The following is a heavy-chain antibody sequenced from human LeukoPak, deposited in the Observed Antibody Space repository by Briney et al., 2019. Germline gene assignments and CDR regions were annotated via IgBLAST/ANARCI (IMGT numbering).Heavy chain of an antibody. Sequence: ASVKVSCKASGHTFTGYYMHWARQAPGQGLEWMGWMSYNSGGTNYAQNFQGRVTMTRDTSISTAYMEVITLRSDDTAVYYCTTSTGYSSTWGAFDIWGQGTMVTVSS. J-gene: IGHJ3*02. CDR1: GHTFTGYY. D-gene: IGHD6-13*01. CDR2: MSYNSGGT. CDR3: TTSTGYSSTWGAFDI. V-gene: IGHV1-2*02.